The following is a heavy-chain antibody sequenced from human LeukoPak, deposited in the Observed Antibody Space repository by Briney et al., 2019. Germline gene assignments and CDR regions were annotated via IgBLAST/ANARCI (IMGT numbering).Heavy chain of an antibody. CDR2: ISSSSSYI. Sequence: PGGSLRLSCAASGFTFSSYSMNWVRQAPGKGLEWVSSISSSSSYIYYADSVKGRFTISRDNAKNSLYLQMNSLRAEDTTVYYCARDQSGEDTGYFDYWGQGTLVTVSS. V-gene: IGHV3-21*01. J-gene: IGHJ4*02. CDR3: ARDQSGEDTGYFDY. D-gene: IGHD7-27*01. CDR1: GFTFSSYS.